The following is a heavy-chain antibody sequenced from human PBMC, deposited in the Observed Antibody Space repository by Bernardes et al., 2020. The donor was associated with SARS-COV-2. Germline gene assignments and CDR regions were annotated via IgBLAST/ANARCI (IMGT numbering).Heavy chain of an antibody. CDR2: ISCNRGNI. CDR1: RFTPGVYT. CDR3: TKVAQTAETDY. J-gene: IGHJ4*02. Sequence: RLSPVTSRFTPGVYTIPWVLPTPGKGLEWVAGISCNRGNIAYADSVKGRFTVSRDNAKNSLYLQMNSLGPEDTALYYCTKVAQTAETDYWGQGTLVTVSS. V-gene: IGHV3-9*02.